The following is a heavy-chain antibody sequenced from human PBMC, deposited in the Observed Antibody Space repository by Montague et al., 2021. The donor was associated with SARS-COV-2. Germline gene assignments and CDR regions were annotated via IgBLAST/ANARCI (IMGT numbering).Heavy chain of an antibody. CDR2: IRTTGHT. D-gene: IGHD1-26*01. CDR3: ARFGSGTLEFDL. J-gene: IGHJ4*02. Sequence: TLSLTCTVSGASISTGIYYWSWIRQPAGKGLEWIGRIRTTGHTDYNSSLESRVFMSVDTSTNQFSLSLTSVTAADTAVYFCARFGSGTLEFDLWGQGTPVTVSS. CDR1: GASISTGIYY. V-gene: IGHV4-61*02.